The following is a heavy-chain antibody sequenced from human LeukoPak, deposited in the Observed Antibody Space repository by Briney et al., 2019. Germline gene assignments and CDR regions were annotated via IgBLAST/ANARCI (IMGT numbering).Heavy chain of an antibody. CDR1: GGSISSSSYY. J-gene: IGHJ5*02. V-gene: IGHV4-39*07. CDR2: IYYSGST. D-gene: IGHD3-16*01. Sequence: SETLSLTCTVSGGSISSSSYYWGWIRQPPGKGLEWIGSIYYSGSTYYSPSLKSRVTISVDTSKNQFSLKLSSVTAADTAVYYCARDKFGWFDPWGQGTLVTVSS. CDR3: ARDKFGWFDP.